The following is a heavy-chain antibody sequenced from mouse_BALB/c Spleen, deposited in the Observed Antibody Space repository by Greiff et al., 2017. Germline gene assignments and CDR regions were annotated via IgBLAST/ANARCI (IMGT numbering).Heavy chain of an antibody. CDR2: ISSGGGST. CDR1: GFAFSSYD. CDR3: ARMGERGFAY. J-gene: IGHJ3*01. V-gene: IGHV5-12-1*01. Sequence: EVQLVESGGGLVKPGGSLKLSCAASGFAFSSYDMSWVRQTPEKRLEWVAYISSGGGSTYYPDTVKGRFTISRDNAKNTLYLQMSSLKSEDTAMYYCARMGERGFAYWGQGTLVTVSA.